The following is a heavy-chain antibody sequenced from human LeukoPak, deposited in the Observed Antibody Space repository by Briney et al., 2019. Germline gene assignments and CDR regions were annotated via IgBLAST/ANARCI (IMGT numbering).Heavy chain of an antibody. CDR1: GGSISSYY. D-gene: IGHD5-12*01. V-gene: IGHV4-59*01. Sequence: SETLSLTCTVSGGSISSYYWSWIRQPPATGLEWIGYIYYSGSTNYNPSLKRRGTISVEMSRNQFSLSLNSVTAADAAVSDCARVSGYDWESFYDYWGQGTLVTVSS. CDR2: IYYSGST. CDR3: ARVSGYDWESFYDY. J-gene: IGHJ4*02.